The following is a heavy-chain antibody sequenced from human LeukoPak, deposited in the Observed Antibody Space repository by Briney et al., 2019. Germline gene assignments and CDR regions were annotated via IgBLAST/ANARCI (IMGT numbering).Heavy chain of an antibody. V-gene: IGHV3-11*05. D-gene: IGHD3-22*01. J-gene: IGHJ1*01. CDR2: ISSSSSYT. CDR1: GFTFSHYY. Sequence: PGGSLRLPCAASGFTFSHYYMTWIRQAPGKGLEWVSYISSSSSYTNYADSVKGRFTISRDNAKNSLYLQMNSLRAEDTAVYYCARGGGYYYDSSDYYREEYFQHWGQGTLVTVSS. CDR3: ARGGGYYYDSSDYYREEYFQH.